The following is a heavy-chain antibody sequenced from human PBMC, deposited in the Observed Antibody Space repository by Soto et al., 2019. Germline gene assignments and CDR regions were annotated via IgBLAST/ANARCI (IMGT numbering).Heavy chain of an antibody. CDR2: IIPVLDKA. D-gene: IGHD4-17*01. Sequence: QVQLVQSGAEVKKPGSSVKVSCKTSGGTFSTYTLSWVRQAAGQGLEWMGRIIPVLDKANYAQKFQGRVTTTTDRSSITSYMELISLRSEDTAIYYCSRGATDGDSGVHYWGLGTLVSVSS. CDR1: GGTFSTYT. J-gene: IGHJ4*01. V-gene: IGHV1-69*02. CDR3: SRGATDGDSGVHY.